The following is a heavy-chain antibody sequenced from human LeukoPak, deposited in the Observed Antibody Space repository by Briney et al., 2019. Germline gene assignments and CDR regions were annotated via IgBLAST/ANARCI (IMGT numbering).Heavy chain of an antibody. D-gene: IGHD3-10*01. J-gene: IGHJ4*02. V-gene: IGHV7-4-1*02. CDR2: INTNTGNP. CDR1: GYTFTGYY. Sequence: VASVKVSCKASGYTFTGYYMHWVRQAPGQGLEWMGWINTNTGNPTYAQGFTGRFVFSLDTSVSTAYLQISSLKAEDTAVYYCARTRWGYYGSGSYLVYWGQGTLVTVSS. CDR3: ARTRWGYYGSGSYLVY.